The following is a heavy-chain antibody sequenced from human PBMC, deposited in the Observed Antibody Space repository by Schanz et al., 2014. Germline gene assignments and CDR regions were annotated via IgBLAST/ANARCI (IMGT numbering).Heavy chain of an antibody. D-gene: IGHD2-2*01. CDR3: ERFQSPHQPFDY. J-gene: IGHJ4*02. CDR1: GFTFTNYW. CDR2: IKQDGSER. V-gene: IGHV3-7*01. Sequence: EVQLVESGGDLVQPGRSLRLSCAASGFTFTNYWMTWVRQAPGKGLEWVANIKQDGSERYYVDSVKGRFTISRDNAKNSLYLQMNSLRAEDTAVYYCERFQSPHQPFDYWGQGTLVTVSS.